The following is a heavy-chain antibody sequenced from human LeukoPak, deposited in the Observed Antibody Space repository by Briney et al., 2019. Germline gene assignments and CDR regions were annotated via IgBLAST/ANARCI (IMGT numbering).Heavy chain of an antibody. CDR2: IYYSGST. D-gene: IGHD3-16*02. V-gene: IGHV4-59*01. CDR1: GGSISSYY. J-gene: IGHJ4*02. CDR3: ARGYLLYQVDY. Sequence: PSETLSLTCTVSGGSISSYYWSWIRQPPGKGLEWIGYIYYSGSTNYNPSLKSRVTISVDTSKNQFSLKLSSVTAADTAVYYCARGYLLYQVDYWGQGTLVTVSS.